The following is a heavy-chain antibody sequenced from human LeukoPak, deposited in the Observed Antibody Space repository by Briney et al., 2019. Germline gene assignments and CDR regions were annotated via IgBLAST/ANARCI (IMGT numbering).Heavy chain of an antibody. Sequence: SETLSLTCTVSGGSISSYYWSWIRQPPGKGLEWIGYIYYSGSTNYNPSLKSRVTISVDTSKNQFSLKLSSVTAADTAVYYCARPRYYYGSGSRSLDYWGQGTLVTVSS. CDR3: ARPRYYYGSGSRSLDY. J-gene: IGHJ4*02. CDR1: GGSISSYY. V-gene: IGHV4-59*12. CDR2: IYYSGST. D-gene: IGHD3-10*01.